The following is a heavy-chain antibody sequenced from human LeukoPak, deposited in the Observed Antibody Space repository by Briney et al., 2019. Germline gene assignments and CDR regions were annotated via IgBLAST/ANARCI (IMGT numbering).Heavy chain of an antibody. CDR1: GFTVSSNY. D-gene: IGHD2-8*01. V-gene: IGHV3-53*01. J-gene: IGHJ3*02. CDR3: ASGRPGYCTNGVCYDAFDI. Sequence: GGSLRLSCAASGFTVSSNYMSWVRQAPGKGLEWVSVIYSGGSTNYADSVKGRFTISRDNSKNTLYLQMNSLRAEDTAVYYCASGRPGYCTNGVCYDAFDIWGQGTMVTVSS. CDR2: IYSGGST.